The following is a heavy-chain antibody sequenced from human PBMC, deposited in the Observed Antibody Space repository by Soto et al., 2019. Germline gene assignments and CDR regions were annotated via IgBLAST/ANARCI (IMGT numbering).Heavy chain of an antibody. V-gene: IGHV1-69*13. CDR2: IIPIFVTA. CDR1: GGTFSSYA. CDR3: ARSVVGATHFDY. J-gene: IGHJ4*02. D-gene: IGHD1-26*01. Sequence: ASVKVSCKASGGTFSSYAISWVRQAPGQGLECMGGIIPIFVTANYAQKFQGRVTITADESTSTAYMELSSLRSEDTAVYYCARSVVGATHFDYWGQGTLVTVSS.